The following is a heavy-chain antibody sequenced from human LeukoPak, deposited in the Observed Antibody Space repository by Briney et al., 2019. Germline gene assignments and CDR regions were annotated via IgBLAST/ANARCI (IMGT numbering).Heavy chain of an antibody. J-gene: IGHJ3*02. D-gene: IGHD3-16*01. CDR2: ISSSGSVT. V-gene: IGHV3-11*04. Sequence: GGSLRLSCAASGFTFSDYYMSRIRQAPGKGLEWVSYISSSGSVTYYAASVRGRFTISRDNAKNSLFLQMNSLGAEDTAVYYCAREDFQFRGKDAFDIWGHGTMVTVSS. CDR1: GFTFSDYY. CDR3: AREDFQFRGKDAFDI.